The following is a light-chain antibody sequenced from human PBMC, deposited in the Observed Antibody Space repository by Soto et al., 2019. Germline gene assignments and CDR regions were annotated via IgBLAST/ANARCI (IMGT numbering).Light chain of an antibody. CDR2: KAS. V-gene: IGKV1-5*03. CDR3: QQYHIYPWT. CDR1: ENIGAW. J-gene: IGKJ1*01. Sequence: DIQMTQSPSTLSASVGDRVTITCRASENIGAWLAWYQQKPGKAPKLLIYKASSLESGVPSRFSGGGSGTEFTLTISSLQPDDFATYYCQQYHIYPWTFGQGTKVDIK.